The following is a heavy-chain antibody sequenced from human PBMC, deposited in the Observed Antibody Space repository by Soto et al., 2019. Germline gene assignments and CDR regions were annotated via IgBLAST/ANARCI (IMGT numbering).Heavy chain of an antibody. J-gene: IGHJ5*02. V-gene: IGHV3-53*01. CDR3: ARDCSGGSCYPALGA. Sequence: EGHLVESGGGLIQPGGSLTLSCAASGFAVSNTYMSWVRQAPGRGLEWVSFIYSDGTTCYADSVKGRFTISRDTSKNTLSLQMNSLRAEDTAVYYCARDCSGGSCYPALGAWGQGTLVTVSS. CDR1: GFAVSNTY. CDR2: IYSDGTT. D-gene: IGHD2-15*01.